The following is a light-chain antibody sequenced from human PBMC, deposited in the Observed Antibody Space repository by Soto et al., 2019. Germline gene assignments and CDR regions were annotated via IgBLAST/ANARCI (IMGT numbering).Light chain of an antibody. CDR3: CADAGRSTYV. J-gene: IGLJ1*01. CDR2: EVS. Sequence: QSALTQPASVSGSPGQSITISCTRTSSDVGSYNFVSWYQQHPGKVHKVMIYEVSKRPSGVSDRFSGSKSGNTASLTISGLQAEDEADYYCCADAGRSTYVFGTGTKVTVL. CDR1: SSDVGSYNF. V-gene: IGLV2-23*02.